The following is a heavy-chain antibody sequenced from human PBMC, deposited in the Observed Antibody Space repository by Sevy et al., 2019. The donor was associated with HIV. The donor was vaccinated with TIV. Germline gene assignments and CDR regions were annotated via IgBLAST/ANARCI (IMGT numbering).Heavy chain of an antibody. CDR1: GFTFSSYG. D-gene: IGHD5-12*01. V-gene: IGHV3-7*03. Sequence: GSLRLSCAASGFTFSSYGMSWFRQAPGKGLEWVANIKQDGSEKYDVDSVKGRFTISRDNAKNSQYQQMNSLRADDTAVYYCARVAGYTDYDAFDIWGQGTMVTVSS. CDR3: ARVAGYTDYDAFDI. CDR2: IKQDGSEK. J-gene: IGHJ3*02.